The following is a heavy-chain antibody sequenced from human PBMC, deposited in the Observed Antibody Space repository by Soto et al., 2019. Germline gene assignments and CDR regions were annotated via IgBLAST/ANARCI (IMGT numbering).Heavy chain of an antibody. CDR3: ARSSLSPYSYGYRVPQRLQYGMDV. J-gene: IGHJ6*02. CDR1: GYTFTSYY. Sequence: QVQLVQSGAEVKKPGASVKVSCKASGYTFTSYYMHWVRQAPGQGLEWMGIINPSGGSTSYAQKFQGRVTMTRDTSPSTVYMELSSLRSEDTAVYYCARSSLSPYSYGYRVPQRLQYGMDVWGQGTTVTVSS. CDR2: INPSGGST. D-gene: IGHD5-18*01. V-gene: IGHV1-46*01.